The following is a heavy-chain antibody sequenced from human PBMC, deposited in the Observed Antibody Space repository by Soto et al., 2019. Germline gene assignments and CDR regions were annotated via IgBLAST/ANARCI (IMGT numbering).Heavy chain of an antibody. CDR3: ARTPMITFGGVIVSFDY. J-gene: IGHJ4*02. CDR1: GGSISSSSYS. D-gene: IGHD3-16*02. CDR2: IYYSGST. V-gene: IGHV4-39*01. Sequence: PSETLSLTCTVSGGSISSSSYSWGWIRQPPGKGLEWIGSIYYSGSTYYNPSLKSRVTISVDTSKNQFSLKLSSVTAADTAVYYCARTPMITFGGVIVSFDYWGQGTLVTVSS.